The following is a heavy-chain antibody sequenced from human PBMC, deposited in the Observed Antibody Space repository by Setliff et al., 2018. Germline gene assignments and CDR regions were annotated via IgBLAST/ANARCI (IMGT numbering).Heavy chain of an antibody. CDR1: GGSISSGDYH. V-gene: IGHV4-39*01. J-gene: IGHJ4*02. CDR2: LYYSGTT. D-gene: IGHD6-6*01. CDR3: ARQTGEQLVDY. Sequence: SETLSLTCTVSGGSISSGDYHWGWIRQPPGKRLEWIGSLYYSGTTYCNPSLNSRVTISMDTSTNQFSLKLGSVTAADTAVYYCARQTGEQLVDYWGQGTLVTVSS.